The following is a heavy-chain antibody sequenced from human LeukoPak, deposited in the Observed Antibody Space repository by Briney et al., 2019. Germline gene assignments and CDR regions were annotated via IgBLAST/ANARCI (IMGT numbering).Heavy chain of an antibody. CDR2: IYSGGNT. D-gene: IGHD2-21*01. CDR3: AKAPVTSCRGAYCYPFDS. Sequence: GGSLRLSCAASGFTVSSNYMSWVRQAPGKGLEWVSVIYSGGNTYYADSLKGRFTISRDNSKNTLYLQMNSLRAEDAAVYFCAKAPVTSCRGAYCYPFDSWGQGTLVTVSS. V-gene: IGHV3-53*01. J-gene: IGHJ4*02. CDR1: GFTVSSNY.